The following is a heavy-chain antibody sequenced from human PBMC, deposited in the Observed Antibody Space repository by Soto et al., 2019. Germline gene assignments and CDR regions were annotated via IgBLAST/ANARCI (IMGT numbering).Heavy chain of an antibody. CDR2: IWYDGSNK. V-gene: IGHV3-33*01. Sequence: QVQLVESGGGVVQPGRSLRLSCAASGFTFSSYGMHWVRQAPGKGLEWVAVIWYDGSNKYYADSVKGRFTISRDNSKNPLYLQRDSLRAEDTAVYYCARDYDSSGYYLAYWGQGTLVTVSS. J-gene: IGHJ4*02. D-gene: IGHD3-22*01. CDR1: GFTFSSYG. CDR3: ARDYDSSGYYLAY.